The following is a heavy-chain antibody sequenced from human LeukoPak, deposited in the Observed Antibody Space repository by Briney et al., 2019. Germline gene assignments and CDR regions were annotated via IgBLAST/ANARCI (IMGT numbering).Heavy chain of an antibody. CDR2: ISYDGSSK. J-gene: IGHJ4*02. CDR1: GFTFNRYA. CDR3: ARDFPSGYYDSSGYNGPHFDY. Sequence: GRSLRLSCAASGFTFNRYAMYWVRQAPGKGLEWVAVISYDGSSKFYADSVKGPFTISRDNSKNTLYLQMSSLRAEDTAVYYCARDFPSGYYDSSGYNGPHFDYWGQGTLVTVSS. D-gene: IGHD3-22*01. V-gene: IGHV3-30-3*01.